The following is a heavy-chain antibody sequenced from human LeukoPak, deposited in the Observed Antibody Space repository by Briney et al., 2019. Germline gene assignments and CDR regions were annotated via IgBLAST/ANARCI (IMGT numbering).Heavy chain of an antibody. CDR3: ARARGYCSGGSCLRGYYYYYMDV. J-gene: IGHJ6*03. Sequence: SETLSLTCTVSGGSISSGPYYWSWIRQPPGKGLEWIGEINHSGSTNYNPSLKSRVTISVDTSKNQFSLKLSSVTAADKAVYYCARARGYCSGGSCLRGYYYYYMDVWGKGTTVTVSS. CDR2: INHSGST. D-gene: IGHD2-15*01. CDR1: GGSISSGPYY. V-gene: IGHV4-39*07.